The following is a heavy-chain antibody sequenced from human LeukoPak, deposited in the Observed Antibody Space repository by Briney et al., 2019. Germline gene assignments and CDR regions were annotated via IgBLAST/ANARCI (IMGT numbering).Heavy chain of an antibody. V-gene: IGHV1-69*04. CDR1: GGTFSSSA. CDR2: IIPALNIT. D-gene: IGHD5-18*01. CDR3: ARDQGLTAPPPYGLDV. J-gene: IGHJ6*02. Sequence: GSSVKVSCKTSGGTFSSSAISWVRQAPGQGLEWMGRIIPALNITSYAQKFQGRVTITADASTSTAYMELSSLRSEETAVYYCARDQGLTAPPPYGLDVWGQGTTVTVSS.